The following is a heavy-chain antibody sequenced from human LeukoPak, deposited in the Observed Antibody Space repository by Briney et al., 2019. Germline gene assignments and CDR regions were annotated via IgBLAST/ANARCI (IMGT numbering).Heavy chain of an antibody. CDR3: AREAAAGTFGY. Sequence: GASVRVSCKASGYTFTSYGISWVRQAPGQGLEWMGWISAYNGNTNYAQELQGRVTMTTDTSTSTAYMELRSLRSDDTAVYYCAREAAAGTFGYWGQGTLVTVSS. V-gene: IGHV1-18*01. CDR1: GYTFTSYG. J-gene: IGHJ4*02. D-gene: IGHD6-13*01. CDR2: ISAYNGNT.